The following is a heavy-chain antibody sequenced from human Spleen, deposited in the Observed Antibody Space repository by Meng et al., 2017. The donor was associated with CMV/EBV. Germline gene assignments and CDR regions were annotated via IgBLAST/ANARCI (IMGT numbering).Heavy chain of an antibody. CDR2: IYSGGNT. D-gene: IGHD6-13*01. CDR3: ARTIAAAGTGYFDY. CDR1: GFTVSSNY. V-gene: IGHV3-66*02. J-gene: IGHJ4*02. Sequence: GESLKISCAASGFTVSSNYMNWVRQAPGKGLEWVSVIYSGGNTYYADSVKGRFTISRDNSKNMLFLQMNSLRAEDTAVYYCARTIAAAGTGYFDYWGQGTLVTVSS.